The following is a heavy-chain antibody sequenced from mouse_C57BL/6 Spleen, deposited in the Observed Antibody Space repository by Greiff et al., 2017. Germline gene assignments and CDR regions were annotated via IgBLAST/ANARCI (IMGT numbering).Heavy chain of an antibody. V-gene: IGHV5-16*01. CDR1: GFTFSVYY. CDR2: INFDGSST. Sequence: EVKLMESEGGLVQPGSSMKLSCTASGFTFSVYYMAWVRQVPEKGLEWVANINFDGSSTYYLDSLKSRFIISRDNAKNILYLQMSSLESEVTATYYCARDKSDSSGLDYWGQGTTLTVSS. D-gene: IGHD3-2*02. CDR3: ARDKSDSSGLDY. J-gene: IGHJ2*01.